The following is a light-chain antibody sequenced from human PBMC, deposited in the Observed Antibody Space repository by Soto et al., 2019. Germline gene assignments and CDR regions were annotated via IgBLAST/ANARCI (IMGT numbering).Light chain of an antibody. Sequence: EVVLTQSLATLSLSPGSRASLSCRASQSGSRNLAWFQQKPGQAPRLLINDASNRATGIPARFSGSGSGTDFTLTISNLEPDDFAVYYCQQRNNWPPVTFGQGTRLEIK. J-gene: IGKJ5*01. CDR3: QQRNNWPPVT. CDR1: QSGSRN. V-gene: IGKV3-11*01. CDR2: DAS.